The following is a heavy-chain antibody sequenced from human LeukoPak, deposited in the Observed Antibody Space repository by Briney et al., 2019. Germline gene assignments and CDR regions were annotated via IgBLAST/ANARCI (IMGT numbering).Heavy chain of an antibody. CDR3: ARDQYYYGSGSYAY. V-gene: IGHV1-18*01. CDR2: ISAYNGNT. CDR1: GYTFTSYG. J-gene: IGHJ4*02. D-gene: IGHD3-10*01. Sequence: ASVKVSCKASGYTFTSYGISWVRQAPGQGLEWMGWISAYNGNTNYAQKLQGSVTMTTDTSTSTAYMELRSLRSDDTAVYYRARDQYYYGSGSYAYWGQGTLVTVSS.